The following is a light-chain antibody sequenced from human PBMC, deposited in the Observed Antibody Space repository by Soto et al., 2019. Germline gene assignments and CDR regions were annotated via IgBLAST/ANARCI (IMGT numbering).Light chain of an antibody. Sequence: ILTKNTLSGSVGDRVTINCRASRGIGNYLAWYQQKPGKVPNPWIYAASALQSGVSSRFSGSGSGTDFTLTISILQPGDVATYCCTKYDDVPLSFGG. V-gene: IGKV1-27*01. CDR2: AAS. J-gene: IGKJ4*01. CDR1: RGIGNY. CDR3: TKYDDVPLS.